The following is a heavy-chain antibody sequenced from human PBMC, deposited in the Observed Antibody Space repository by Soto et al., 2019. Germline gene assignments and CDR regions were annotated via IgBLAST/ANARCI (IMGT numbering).Heavy chain of an antibody. CDR2: ISAYNGNT. CDR1: GYTFTSYG. D-gene: IGHD5-12*01. V-gene: IGHV1-18*01. J-gene: IGHJ5*02. Sequence: ASVKVSCKASGYTFTSYGISWVRQAPGQGLEWMGWISAYNGNTNYAQKLQGRVTMTTDTSTSTAYMELRSLRSDDTAVYYCARDVKIFLVIKWSPWFDPWGQGTLVTVSS. CDR3: ARDVKIFLVIKWSPWFDP.